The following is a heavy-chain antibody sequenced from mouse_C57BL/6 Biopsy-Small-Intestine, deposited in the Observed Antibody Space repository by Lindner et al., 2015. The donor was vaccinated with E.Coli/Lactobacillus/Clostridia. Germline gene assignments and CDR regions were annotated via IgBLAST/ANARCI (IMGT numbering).Heavy chain of an antibody. CDR2: ILPGSDNT. J-gene: IGHJ1*03. CDR3: ARFYGYDDWYFDV. D-gene: IGHD2-2*01. V-gene: IGHV1-9*01. CDR1: GYTFTGYW. Sequence: VQLQESGAELMRPGASVKLSCKATGYTFTGYWIEWVKQRPGHGLEYIGEILPGSDNTNYNEKFKGKATFTADTSSNTAYMQLSSLTTGDSAIYYCARFYGYDDWYFDVWGTGTTVTVSS.